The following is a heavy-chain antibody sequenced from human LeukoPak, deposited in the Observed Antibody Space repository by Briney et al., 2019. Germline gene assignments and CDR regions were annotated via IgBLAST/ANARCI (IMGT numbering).Heavy chain of an antibody. CDR2: IYESGTT. Sequence: SETLSLTCTVSGYSINNGHSWGWIRQPPGKGLEWVGSIYESGTTYYNPSLKSRVTISVDTSKDQFSLKLSSVTAADTAVYYCARDRGSKDYGDYPFDYWGQGTLVTVSS. CDR1: GYSINNGHS. J-gene: IGHJ4*02. D-gene: IGHD4-17*01. CDR3: ARDRGSKDYGDYPFDY. V-gene: IGHV4-38-2*02.